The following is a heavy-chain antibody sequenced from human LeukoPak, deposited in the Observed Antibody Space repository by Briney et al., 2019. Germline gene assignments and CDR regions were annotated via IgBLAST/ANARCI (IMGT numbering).Heavy chain of an antibody. D-gene: IGHD3-16*01. J-gene: IGHJ4*02. V-gene: IGHV3-30*18. CDR1: GFTFSSYG. CDR3: AKGGWA. CDR2: ISYDGSNK. Sequence: GGSLRLSCAASGFTFSSYGVHWVRQAPGKGLEWVAVISYDGSNKYYADSVKGRFTISRDNSKNTLYLQMNSLRAEDTAVYYCAKGGWAWGQGTLVTVSS.